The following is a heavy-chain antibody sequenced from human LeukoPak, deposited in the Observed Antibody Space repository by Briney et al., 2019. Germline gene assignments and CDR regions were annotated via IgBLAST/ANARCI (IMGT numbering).Heavy chain of an antibody. CDR2: IKSKRDGGAI. V-gene: IGHV3-15*01. CDR3: ARAYFDY. J-gene: IGHJ4*02. Sequence: GGSLRLSCEASGFTFPNAWMIWVRQAPGKGPEWVGRIKSKRDGGAIDYAAPVKGRFAISRDDSKNTLYLQMNSLKTEDTAVYYCARAYFDYWGQGTLVTVSS. CDR1: GFTFPNAW.